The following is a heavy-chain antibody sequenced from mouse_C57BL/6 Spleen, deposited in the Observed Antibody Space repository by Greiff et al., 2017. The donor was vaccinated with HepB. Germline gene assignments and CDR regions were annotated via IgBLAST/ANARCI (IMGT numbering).Heavy chain of an antibody. D-gene: IGHD2-5*01. Sequence: QVQLQQPGAELVRPGSSVKLSCKASGYTFTSYWMHWVKQRPIQGLEWIGNIDPSDSETHYNQKFKDKATLTVDKSSSTAYMQLSSLTSEESAVYYCARVPYSNFAMDYWGQGTSVTVSS. CDR2: IDPSDSET. J-gene: IGHJ4*01. CDR3: ARVPYSNFAMDY. V-gene: IGHV1-52*01. CDR1: GYTFTSYW.